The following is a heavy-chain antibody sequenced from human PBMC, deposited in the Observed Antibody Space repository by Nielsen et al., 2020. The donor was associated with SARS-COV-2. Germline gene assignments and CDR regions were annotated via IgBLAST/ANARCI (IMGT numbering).Heavy chain of an antibody. V-gene: IGHV3-30-3*01. J-gene: IGHJ4*02. CDR1: GFTVSSNY. CDR3: ARDFAAAGTCG. Sequence: GGSLRLSCAASGFTVSSNYMSWVRQAPGKGLEWVAVISYDGSNKYYADSVKGRFTISRDNSKNTLYLQMNSLRAEDTAVYYCARDFAAAGTCGWGQGTLVTVSS. D-gene: IGHD6-13*01. CDR2: ISYDGSNK.